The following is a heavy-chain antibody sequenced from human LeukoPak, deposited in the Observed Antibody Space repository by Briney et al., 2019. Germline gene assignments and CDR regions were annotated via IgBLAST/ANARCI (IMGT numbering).Heavy chain of an antibody. Sequence: ASVKVSCKASGYTFTGYHMHWVRQAPGQGLEWMGRINPNSGGTNYAQKFQGRVTMTRDTSINTAYMELSRLRSDDTAVYHCASEKLYCGGDCYPTPFDYWGQGTLVTVSS. D-gene: IGHD2-21*02. J-gene: IGHJ4*02. CDR3: ASEKLYCGGDCYPTPFDY. CDR2: INPNSGGT. V-gene: IGHV1-2*06. CDR1: GYTFTGYH.